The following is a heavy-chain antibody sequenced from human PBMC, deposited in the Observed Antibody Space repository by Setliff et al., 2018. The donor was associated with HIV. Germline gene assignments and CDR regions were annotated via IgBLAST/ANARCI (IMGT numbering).Heavy chain of an antibody. CDR2: IYTSGST. V-gene: IGHV4-4*07. CDR1: GGSISSYY. Sequence: PSETLSLTCTVSGGSISSYYWGWIRQPAGKGLEWIGRIYTSGSTNYNPSLKSRVTMSVDTSKNQFSLKLSSVTAADTAVYYCARDQAEYNFWSGYWGNYYYYMDVWGKGTTVTVSS. D-gene: IGHD3-3*01. CDR3: ARDQAEYNFWSGYWGNYYYYMDV. J-gene: IGHJ6*03.